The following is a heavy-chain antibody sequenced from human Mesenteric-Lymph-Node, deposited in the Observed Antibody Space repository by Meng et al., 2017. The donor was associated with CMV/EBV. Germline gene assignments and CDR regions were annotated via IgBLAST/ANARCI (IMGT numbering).Heavy chain of an antibody. Sequence: GESLKISCAASGFTFSNAWMSWVRQAPGKGLEWVGRIKSKTDGGTTDYAAPVKGRFTISRDDSKNTLYLQMNSLKAEDTAVYYCTTDGTGEVDYWGQGTLVTVSS. CDR1: GFTFSNAW. CDR3: TTDGTGEVDY. D-gene: IGHD7-27*01. CDR2: IKSKTDGGTT. J-gene: IGHJ4*02. V-gene: IGHV3-15*01.